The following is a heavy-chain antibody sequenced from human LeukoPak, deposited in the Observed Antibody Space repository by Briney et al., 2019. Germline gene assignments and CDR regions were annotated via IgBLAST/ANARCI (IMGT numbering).Heavy chain of an antibody. CDR3: AKAGVAEDWFDP. J-gene: IGHJ5*02. D-gene: IGHD6-19*01. V-gene: IGHV3-48*01. CDR1: GFTFSSYS. CDR2: ITSSSSTI. Sequence: GGSLRLSCTASGFTFSSYSMNWVRQAPGKGLEWVSYITSSSSTIYYADSVKGRFTISRDNSKNTLYLQMNSLRAEDTAVYYCAKAGVAEDWFDPWGQGTLVTVSS.